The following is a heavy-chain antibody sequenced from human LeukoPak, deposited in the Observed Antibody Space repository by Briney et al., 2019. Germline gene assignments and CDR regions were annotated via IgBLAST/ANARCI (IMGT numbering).Heavy chain of an antibody. CDR2: INQGGGDK. D-gene: IGHD3-3*01. J-gene: IGHJ4*02. Sequence: PGGSLRLSCAASGFTFSSYWMSWVRQAPGKGLEWVANINQGGGDKYYVDSVKGRFTISRDTAKNSLYLQMNSLRGEDTAMYFCERAAPPCYDFCSGSPVFDYWGQGTLVTVSS. CDR3: ERAAPPCYDFCSGSPVFDY. V-gene: IGHV3-7*01. CDR1: GFTFSSYW.